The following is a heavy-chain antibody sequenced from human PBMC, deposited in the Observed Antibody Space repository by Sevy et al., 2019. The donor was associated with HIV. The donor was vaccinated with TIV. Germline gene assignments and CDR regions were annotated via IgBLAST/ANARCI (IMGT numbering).Heavy chain of an antibody. J-gene: IGHJ4*02. D-gene: IGHD4-17*01. V-gene: IGHV3-48*03. CDR3: ARDLPPSATTVSHFDY. CDR2: ISNTGSSI. CDR1: GFTFSSYE. Sequence: GGSLRLSCAASGFTFSSYEMNWVRQAPGKGLEWVSYISNTGSSIYYSDSVKGRFTMSRDNAKNPLYLQMNSLRGEDTAVYYCARDLPPSATTVSHFDYWGRGTLVTVSS.